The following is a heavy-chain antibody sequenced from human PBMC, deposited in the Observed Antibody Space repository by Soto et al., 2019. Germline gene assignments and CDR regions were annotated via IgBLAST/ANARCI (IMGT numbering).Heavy chain of an antibody. D-gene: IGHD2-15*01. CDR1: GGSISSYY. V-gene: IGHV4-59*01. J-gene: IGHJ3*02. Sequence: SETLSLTCTVSGGSISSYYWSWIRQPPGKGLEWIGYIYYSGSTNYNPSLKSRVTISVDTSKNQFSLKLSSVTAADTAVYYCAGKKICSGGSCPEKGAFDIWGQGTMVTVSS. CDR3: AGKKICSGGSCPEKGAFDI. CDR2: IYYSGST.